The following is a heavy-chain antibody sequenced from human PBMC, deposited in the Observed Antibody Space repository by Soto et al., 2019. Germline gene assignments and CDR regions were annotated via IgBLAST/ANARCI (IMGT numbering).Heavy chain of an antibody. J-gene: IGHJ4*02. CDR1: GFTFSNYA. Sequence: QVQLVESGGGVVQPGRSLRLSCAASGFTFSNYAMHWVRQAPGKGLEWVAVISYDGSNKYYADSVKGRFTISRDNSKNTLYLQMNSLRAEDTAVYDCASLPGAGMYYDSKLLWGQGTLGTVSS. CDR2: ISYDGSNK. V-gene: IGHV3-30-3*01. D-gene: IGHD3-22*01. CDR3: ASLPGAGMYYDSKLL.